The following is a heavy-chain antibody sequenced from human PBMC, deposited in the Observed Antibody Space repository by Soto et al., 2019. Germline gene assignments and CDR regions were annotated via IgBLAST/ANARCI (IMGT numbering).Heavy chain of an antibody. CDR3: ARDLGIPIFGVVPKYYCYNGIDV. D-gene: IGHD3-3*01. CDR2: ISSSSSYI. CDR1: GFTLSSYS. J-gene: IGHJ6*02. Sequence: PGGSLRLSCAASGFTLSSYSMYWARQAPGKGQEWVSSISSSSSYIYYADSGKGRFTISRDNAKNSLYLQMNSLRAEDTAVCYRARDLGIPIFGVVPKYYCYNGIDVWGQWTTVTV. V-gene: IGHV3-21*01.